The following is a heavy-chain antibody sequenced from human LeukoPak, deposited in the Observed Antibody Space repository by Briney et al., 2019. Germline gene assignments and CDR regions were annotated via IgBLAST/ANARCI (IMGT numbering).Heavy chain of an antibody. CDR1: GFTFDDYA. CDR2: ISWNSGSI. J-gene: IGHJ4*02. V-gene: IGHV3-9*01. CDR3: AKETGYFDY. Sequence: GRSLRLSCAASGFTFDDYAMHWARQAPGKGLEWVSGISWNSGSIGYADSVKGRFTISRDNAKNSLYLQMNSLRAEDTALYYCAKETGYFDYWGQGTLVTVSS.